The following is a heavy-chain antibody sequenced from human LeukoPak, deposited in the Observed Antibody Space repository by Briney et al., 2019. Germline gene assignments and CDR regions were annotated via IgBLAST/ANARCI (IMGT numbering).Heavy chain of an antibody. V-gene: IGHV5-51*01. D-gene: IGHD2-21*01. Sequence: GASLKISCKGSGYSLTSYWIGWVRQMPGKGLEWMGIIYPGDSDTRYSPSFQGQVTISADKSISTAYLQWSSLKASDTAMYYCARHLLPGYYGMDVWGKGTTVTVSS. CDR2: IYPGDSDT. J-gene: IGHJ6*04. CDR1: GYSLTSYW. CDR3: ARHLLPGYYGMDV.